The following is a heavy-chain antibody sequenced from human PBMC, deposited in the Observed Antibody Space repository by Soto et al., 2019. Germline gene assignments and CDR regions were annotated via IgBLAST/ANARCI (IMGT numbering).Heavy chain of an antibody. CDR2: IWYDGSNK. J-gene: IGHJ4*02. V-gene: IGHV3-33*06. CDR1: GFTFSSYG. D-gene: IGHD1-26*01. Sequence: GGSLRLSCAASGFTFSSYGMHWVRQAPGKGLGWVGVIWYDGSNKYYADSVEGRFTISRDNSKNTLYLQMNRPRAEDTAIYYCAKGSGGSFPGSRVFDFWGQGTRVTVSS. CDR3: AKGSGGSFPGSRVFDF.